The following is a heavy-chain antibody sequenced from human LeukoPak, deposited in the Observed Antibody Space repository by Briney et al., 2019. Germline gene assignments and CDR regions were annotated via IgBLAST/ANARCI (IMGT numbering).Heavy chain of an antibody. Sequence: GGSLRLSCAASGFTFNRHWMSWVRQAPGKGLEWVASIRQDGSAIHYVDSVKGRFIISRDNAKSSLSLEMNSLRTEDTAMYYCARLLDGSTVYDVWGQGTLVTVSS. J-gene: IGHJ4*02. CDR3: ARLLDGSTVYDV. D-gene: IGHD3/OR15-3a*01. CDR2: IRQDGSAI. V-gene: IGHV3-7*01. CDR1: GFTFNRHW.